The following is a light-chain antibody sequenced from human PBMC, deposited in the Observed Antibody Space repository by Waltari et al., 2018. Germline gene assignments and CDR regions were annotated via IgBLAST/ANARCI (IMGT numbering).Light chain of an antibody. V-gene: IGKV3D-11*02. CDR2: DAS. J-gene: IGKJ4*01. Sequence: EIVLTQSPATLSLSPGERATPSCRASQSVSSYLAWYQQNPGPAPRLLIYDASNRATGIPARFSGSGPGTDFTLTISSLEPEDFAVYYCQQYNNWPPLTFGGGTKVEIK. CDR3: QQYNNWPPLT. CDR1: QSVSSY.